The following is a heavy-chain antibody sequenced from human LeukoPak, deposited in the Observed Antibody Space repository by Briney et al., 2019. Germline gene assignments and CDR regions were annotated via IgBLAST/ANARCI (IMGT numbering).Heavy chain of an antibody. CDR3: AGAYCGGDCYSGRAFDI. J-gene: IGHJ3*02. CDR1: VDSIGSYY. D-gene: IGHD2-21*02. CDR2: VYHSGST. V-gene: IGHV4-59*12. Sequence: PSETLSLTCTVSVDSIGSYYWSWIRQPPGKGLEWIGEVYHSGSTNYYPSPKSRVTISIEKSKNQFSLKLSSVTAEDTAVYYCAGAYCGGDCYSGRAFDIWGQGTMVTVSS.